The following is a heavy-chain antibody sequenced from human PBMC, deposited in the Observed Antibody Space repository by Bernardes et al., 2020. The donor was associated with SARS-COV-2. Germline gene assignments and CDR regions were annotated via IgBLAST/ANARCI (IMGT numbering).Heavy chain of an antibody. CDR2: ISTYNGNT. CDR1: GDTFTSYA. Sequence: ASVKVSCKASGDTFTSYAFSWVRQAPGQGLEWVGWISTYNGNTRYAQNLQGRVSMTTDSSTSTAYMELWSLRSDDTAIYYCARDFGSPVDFYYGMDVWGQGTTVTVSS. CDR3: ARDFGSPVDFYYGMDV. V-gene: IGHV1-18*01. D-gene: IGHD3-10*01. J-gene: IGHJ6*02.